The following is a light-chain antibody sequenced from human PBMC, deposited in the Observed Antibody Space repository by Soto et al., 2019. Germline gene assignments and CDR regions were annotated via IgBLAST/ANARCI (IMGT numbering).Light chain of an antibody. V-gene: IGLV2-14*01. J-gene: IGLJ1*01. CDR1: SSDVGGYNY. Sequence: QSALTQPASVSGSPGQSITISCTGTSSDVGGYNYVSWYQQHPGKAPQLMIYDVSNRPSGVSNRFSGSKSGNTASLTISGRQAEDEADYYCSSYTSSSFYVFGTGTKLTVL. CDR2: DVS. CDR3: SSYTSSSFYV.